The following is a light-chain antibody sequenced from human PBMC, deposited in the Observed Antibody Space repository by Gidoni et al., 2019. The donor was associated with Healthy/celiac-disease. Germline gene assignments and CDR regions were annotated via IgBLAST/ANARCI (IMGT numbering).Light chain of an antibody. CDR3: QQRSNWWT. V-gene: IGKV3-11*01. CDR1: QSVSSY. Sequence: DILLTQSPATLSLSLGERATLPCRASQSVSSYLAWYQQKPGQAPRLLIYDASNRATGIPARFIGSGSGTDFTLTISSLEPEDFAVYYCQQRSNWWTFGQXTKVEIK. CDR2: DAS. J-gene: IGKJ1*01.